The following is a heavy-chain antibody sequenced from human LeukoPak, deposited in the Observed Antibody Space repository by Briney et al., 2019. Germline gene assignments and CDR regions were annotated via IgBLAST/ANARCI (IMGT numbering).Heavy chain of an antibody. Sequence: EASVKVSCKASGGTFSSYAISWVRQAPGQGLEWMGRIIPIFGTANYAQKFQGRVTITADESTSTAYMELSSLRSEDTAVYYCARGVGGSGSFVVDIWGQGTMVTVSS. CDR1: GGTFSSYA. CDR3: ARGVGGSGSFVVDI. J-gene: IGHJ3*02. CDR2: IIPIFGTA. V-gene: IGHV1-69*15. D-gene: IGHD3-10*01.